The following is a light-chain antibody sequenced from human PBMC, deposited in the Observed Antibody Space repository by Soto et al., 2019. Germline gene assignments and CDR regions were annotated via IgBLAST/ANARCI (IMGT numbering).Light chain of an antibody. CDR3: QQRSNLPT. Sequence: EIVLTQSPATLSLSPGERATLSCRASQSVSSYLAWYQQKPGQAPRLLIYDASNRATGIPARFSGSGSGTDFNLTISSLEPEDFAVYYCQQRSNLPTFGGGTKVEIK. CDR1: QSVSSY. J-gene: IGKJ4*01. CDR2: DAS. V-gene: IGKV3-11*01.